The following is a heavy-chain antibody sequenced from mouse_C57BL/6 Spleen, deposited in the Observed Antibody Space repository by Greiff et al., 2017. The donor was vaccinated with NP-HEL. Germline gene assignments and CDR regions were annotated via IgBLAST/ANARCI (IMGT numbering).Heavy chain of an antibody. CDR3: ARGGDVDY. V-gene: IGHV1-43*01. CDR1: GYSFTGYY. CDR2: INPSTGGT. J-gene: IGHJ2*01. Sequence: EVQLQQSGPELVKPEASVKISCKASGYSFTGYYMHWVKQSSEKSLEWIGEINPSTGGTSYNQKFKGKATLTVDKSSSTAYMQLKSLTSEDSAVYYCARGGDVDYWGQGTTLTVSS. D-gene: IGHD3-3*01.